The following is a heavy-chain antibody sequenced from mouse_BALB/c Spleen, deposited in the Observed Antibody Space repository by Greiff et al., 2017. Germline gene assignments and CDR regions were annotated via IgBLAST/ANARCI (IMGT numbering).Heavy chain of an antibody. D-gene: IGHD2-10*01. Sequence: VQLKESGPGLVAPSQSLSITCTVSGFSLTSYGVHWVRQPPGKGLEWLGVIWAGGSTNYNSALMSRLSISKDNSKSQVFLKMNSLQTDDTAMYYCARAYYGNYYYAMDYWGQGTSVTVSS. J-gene: IGHJ4*01. CDR2: IWAGGST. CDR3: ARAYYGNYYYAMDY. V-gene: IGHV2-9*02. CDR1: GFSLTSYG.